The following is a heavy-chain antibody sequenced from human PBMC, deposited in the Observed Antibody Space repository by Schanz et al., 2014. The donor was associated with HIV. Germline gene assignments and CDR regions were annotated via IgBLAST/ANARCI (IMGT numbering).Heavy chain of an antibody. CDR3: AKEMVSRYYGDAFNI. V-gene: IGHV3-NL1*01. J-gene: IGHJ3*02. Sequence: QVQLVESGGGVVQPGRSLRLSCAASGFTFSTYGMHWVRQGPGKGLEWVSIISGGGGKTYYADSVKGRFTISRDSSKNTLYLQMNSLRAEDTALYYCAKEMVSRYYGDAFNIWGQGTMVTVSS. D-gene: IGHD3-16*01. CDR1: GFTFSTYG. CDR2: ISGGGGKT.